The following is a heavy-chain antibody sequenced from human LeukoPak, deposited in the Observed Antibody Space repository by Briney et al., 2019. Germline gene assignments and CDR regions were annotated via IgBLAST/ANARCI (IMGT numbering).Heavy chain of an antibody. J-gene: IGHJ3*02. D-gene: IGHD3-22*01. CDR2: ISSSSSYI. CDR3: ASDHYDSSGYQHGGAFDI. V-gene: IGHV3-21*01. CDR1: GFTFSSYS. Sequence: GGSLRLSCAASGFTFSSYSMNWVRQAPGKGLEWVSSISSSSSYIYYADSVKGRFTISRDNAKNSLYLQMNSLRAEDTAVYYCASDHYDSSGYQHGGAFDIWGQGTMATVSS.